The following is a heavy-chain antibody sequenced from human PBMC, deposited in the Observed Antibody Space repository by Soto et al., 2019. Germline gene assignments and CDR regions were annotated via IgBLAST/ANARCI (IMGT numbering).Heavy chain of an antibody. CDR3: ARVPDY. CDR2: INHGGST. V-gene: IGHV4-34*01. J-gene: IGHJ4*02. Sequence: SETLSLTCAVYIGSFSGYYWSWIRQPPGKGLEWIGEINHGGSTNYKSSLKSRVTISVDTSKNQFSLKLSSVTAADTAVYYCARVPDYWGQGTLVTVSS. CDR1: IGSFSGYY.